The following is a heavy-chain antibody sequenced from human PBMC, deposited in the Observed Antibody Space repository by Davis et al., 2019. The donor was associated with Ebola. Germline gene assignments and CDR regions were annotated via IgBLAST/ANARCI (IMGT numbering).Heavy chain of an antibody. CDR3: ARPHYDYVWGSYTLNY. D-gene: IGHD3-16*01. J-gene: IGHJ4*02. Sequence: GESLKISCAASGFTFSSYSMNWVRQAPGKGLEWVSSISSSSSYIYYADSVKGRFTISRDNAKNSLYLQMNSLRAEDTAVYYCARPHYDYVWGSYTLNYWGQGTLVTVSS. CDR1: GFTFSSYS. V-gene: IGHV3-21*01. CDR2: ISSSSSYI.